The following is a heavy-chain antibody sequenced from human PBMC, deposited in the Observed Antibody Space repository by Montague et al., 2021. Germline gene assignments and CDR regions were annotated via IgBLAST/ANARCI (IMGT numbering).Heavy chain of an antibody. CDR3: VKDTRDYYPDF. V-gene: IGHV3-9*01. J-gene: IGHJ4*02. CDR2: INGNSINI. D-gene: IGHD3-3*01. CDR1: GFIFNNYV. Sequence: SLRLSWAASGFIFNNYVMNWVRQAPGKGLEWVSGINGNSINIDYADSVKGRFTIPRDNAKNSLYLQMNSLRAEDTAFYYCVKDTRDYYPDFWGQGILVTVSS.